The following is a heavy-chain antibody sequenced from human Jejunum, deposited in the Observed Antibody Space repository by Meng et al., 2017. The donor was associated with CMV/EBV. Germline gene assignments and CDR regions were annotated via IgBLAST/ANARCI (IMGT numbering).Heavy chain of an antibody. D-gene: IGHD6-13*01. Sequence: QAQLTQWGAGLLKPSDTLSLTWPVYGGSFSGFDWSWIRQPPGKGLEWIAEIDHTGSANYNPSLKSRVTISVDTSKNQFSLELNSVTAADTALYYCARQRKYAAGGTGEFDPWGQGTLVTVSS. CDR3: ARQRKYAAGGTGEFDP. CDR2: IDHTGSA. J-gene: IGHJ5*02. V-gene: IGHV4-34*01. CDR1: GGSFSGFD.